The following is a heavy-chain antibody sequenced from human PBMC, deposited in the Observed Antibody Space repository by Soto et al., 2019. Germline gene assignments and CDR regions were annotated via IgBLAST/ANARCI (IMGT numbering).Heavy chain of an antibody. CDR3: TTDEEGIAAAGTVNYYYYGMDV. Sequence: ETLSLSCAASGFTFSNAWMSWVRQAPGKGLEWVGRIKSKTDGGTTDYAAPVKGRFTISRDDSKNTLYLQMNSLKTEDTAVYYCTTDEEGIAAAGTVNYYYYGMDVWGQGTTVTVSS. J-gene: IGHJ6*02. D-gene: IGHD6-13*01. V-gene: IGHV3-15*01. CDR1: GFTFSNAW. CDR2: IKSKTDGGTT.